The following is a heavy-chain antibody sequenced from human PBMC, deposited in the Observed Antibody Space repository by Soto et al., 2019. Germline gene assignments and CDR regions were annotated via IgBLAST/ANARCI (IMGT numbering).Heavy chain of an antibody. CDR1: GFTFSDYA. CDR2: VSHDGRNT. J-gene: IGHJ4*02. D-gene: IGHD6-19*01. V-gene: IGHV3-30*18. CDR3: AKGGRQWLVTSDFNY. Sequence: VQLVESGGGVVQPGRSLRLSCAASGFTFSDYAMHWVRQAPGKGLEWVAVVSHDGRNTHYADSVKGRFTISRDSSKNTFSLEMNILRAEDTAVYYCAKGGRQWLVTSDFNYWGQGALVTVSS.